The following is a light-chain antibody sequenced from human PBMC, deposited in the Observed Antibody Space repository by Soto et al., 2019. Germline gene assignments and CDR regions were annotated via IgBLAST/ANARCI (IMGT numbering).Light chain of an antibody. Sequence: DIQMTQSPSTLSASVGDRVTITCRASQSISSWLAWYQQKPGKAPKLLIYDASSLESGVPSRFSGSGPGTEFTLTISSLQPDDFATYYCQQYNSYWHTFGQGTKLEIK. CDR1: QSISSW. CDR2: DAS. V-gene: IGKV1-5*01. CDR3: QQYNSYWHT. J-gene: IGKJ2*01.